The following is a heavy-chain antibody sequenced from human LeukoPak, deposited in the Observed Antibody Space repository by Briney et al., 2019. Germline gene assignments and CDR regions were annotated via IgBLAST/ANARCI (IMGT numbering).Heavy chain of an antibody. CDR2: IWYDGSNK. V-gene: IGHV3-33*01. CDR3: ARDPDSSGYHSTGGWFDP. Sequence: PGRSLRLSCAASGFTFSSYGMHWVRQAPGKGLEWVAVIWYDGSNKYYADSVKGRFTISRDNSKNTLYLQMNSLRAEDTAVYYCARDPDSSGYHSTGGWFDPWGQGTLVTVSS. J-gene: IGHJ5*02. CDR1: GFTFSSYG. D-gene: IGHD3-22*01.